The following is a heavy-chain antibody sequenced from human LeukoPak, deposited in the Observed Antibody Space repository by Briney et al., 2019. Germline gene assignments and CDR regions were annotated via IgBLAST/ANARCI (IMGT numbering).Heavy chain of an antibody. J-gene: IGHJ4*02. V-gene: IGHV3-21*01. D-gene: IGHD4-17*01. CDR3: ARDLRDYGDYVGGTFDY. Sequence: GGSLRLSCAASGYTFSSYSMNWVRQAPGKGLEWVSSISSSSSYIYYADSVKGRFTISRDNAKNSLYLQMNSLRAEDTAVYYCARDLRDYGDYVGGTFDYWGQGTLVTVSS. CDR1: GYTFSSYS. CDR2: ISSSSSYI.